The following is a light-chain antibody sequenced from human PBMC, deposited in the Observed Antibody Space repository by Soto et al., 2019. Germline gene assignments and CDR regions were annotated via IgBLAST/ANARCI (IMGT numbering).Light chain of an antibody. CDR1: QSVADN. J-gene: IGKJ5*01. V-gene: IGKV3-15*01. Sequence: PATLSVSPGERVTLSCRSSQSVADNLAWFQQKPGQGPRLLIYGASTRATGIPARFSGSGSETDFTLTISSLRSEDSAVYHCQQYNNWPITFGQGTRLEIK. CDR2: GAS. CDR3: QQYNNWPIT.